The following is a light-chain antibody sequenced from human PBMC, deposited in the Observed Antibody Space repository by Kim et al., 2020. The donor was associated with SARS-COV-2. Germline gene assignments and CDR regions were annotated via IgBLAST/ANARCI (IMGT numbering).Light chain of an antibody. V-gene: IGKV4-1*01. CDR2: WAS. CDR3: QQYYSIPWT. J-gene: IGKJ1*01. CDR1: QTVLYRTNNNNN. Sequence: ATNNCKTSQTVLYRTNNNNNFAWYQQKPGQPPKRPIYWASTRESGVPHRSSGGGFETNFTLTLRSLRPQDVAVYFCQQYYSIPWTFGQGTKVDIK.